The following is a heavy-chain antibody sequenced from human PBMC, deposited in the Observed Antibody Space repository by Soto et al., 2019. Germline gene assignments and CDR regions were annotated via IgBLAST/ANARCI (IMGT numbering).Heavy chain of an antibody. Sequence: VGSLRLSCAASGFTFSSYAMHWVRQAPGKGLEWVAVISYDGSNKYYADSVKGRFTISRDNSKNTLYLQMNSLRAEDTAVYYCARSRGSWGDVLRYFDWQPHYYGMDVWGQGTTVTVSS. V-gene: IGHV3-30-3*01. CDR3: ARSRGSWGDVLRYFDWQPHYYGMDV. CDR2: ISYDGSNK. D-gene: IGHD3-9*01. J-gene: IGHJ6*02. CDR1: GFTFSSYA.